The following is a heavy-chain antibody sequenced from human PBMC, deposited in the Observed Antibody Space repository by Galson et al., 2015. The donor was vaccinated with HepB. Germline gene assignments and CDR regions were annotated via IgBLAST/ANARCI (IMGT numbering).Heavy chain of an antibody. Sequence: SLRLSCAASGFTFNNYGMQWVRQAPGKGLQWVAFIRYDGSSKYYADSVKGRFTISRDDSKNTLYLQMNSLRGEDTSVYYCAKGDGMDVWGQGTTVTVSS. CDR1: GFTFNNYG. J-gene: IGHJ6*02. V-gene: IGHV3-30*02. CDR2: IRYDGSSK. CDR3: AKGDGMDV.